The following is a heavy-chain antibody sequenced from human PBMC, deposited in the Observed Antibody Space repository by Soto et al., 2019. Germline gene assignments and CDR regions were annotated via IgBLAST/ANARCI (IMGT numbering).Heavy chain of an antibody. D-gene: IGHD3-3*01. V-gene: IGHV4-39*01. CDR1: GGSISSSSYY. CDR2: IYYSGST. CDR3: ARAVTIFGVGYYYYGMDV. J-gene: IGHJ6*02. Sequence: SETLSLTCTVSGGSISSSSYYWGWIRQPPGKGLEWIGSIYYSGSTYYNPSLKSRVTISVDTSKNQFSLKLSSVTAADTAVYYCARAVTIFGVGYYYYGMDVWGQGTTVTVSS.